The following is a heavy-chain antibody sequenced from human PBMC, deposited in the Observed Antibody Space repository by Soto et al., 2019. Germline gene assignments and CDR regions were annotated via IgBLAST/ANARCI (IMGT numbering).Heavy chain of an antibody. D-gene: IGHD3-22*01. CDR2: ISSSSSYI. CDR3: ARGDYDSSGHQDY. Sequence: GGSLRLSCAASGFTFSSYSMNWVRQAPGKGLEWVSSISSSSSYIYYADSVKGRFTISRDNAKNSLYLQMNSLRAEDTAVYYCARGDYDSSGHQDYWGQGTLVTVSS. V-gene: IGHV3-21*01. CDR1: GFTFSSYS. J-gene: IGHJ4*02.